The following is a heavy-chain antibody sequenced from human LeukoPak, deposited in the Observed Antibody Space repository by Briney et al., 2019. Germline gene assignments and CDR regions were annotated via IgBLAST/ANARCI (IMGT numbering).Heavy chain of an antibody. V-gene: IGHV3-23*01. CDR2: ISGSGGST. CDR1: GGSISSYY. CDR3: AKGRPGAFDI. J-gene: IGHJ3*02. Sequence: PSETLSLTCTASGGSISSYYWSCIRQPPGKGLEWVSGISGSGGSTYYADSVKGRFTISRDNSKNTLYLQMNSLRAEDTAVYYCAKGRPGAFDIWGQGTMVTVPS.